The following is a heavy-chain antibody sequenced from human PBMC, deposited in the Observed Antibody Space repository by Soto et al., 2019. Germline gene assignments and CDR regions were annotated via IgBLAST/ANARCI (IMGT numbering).Heavy chain of an antibody. Sequence: QVQLQESGPGLVKPSETLSLTCTVSGGSISSYYWSWIRQPPGKGLEWIGYIYYSGSTNNNPSLKSRVTTSIDTSKNQFSLKLSSVTAADTAVYYCARDVRDYDTLADYWYFDLWGRGTLVTVSS. J-gene: IGHJ2*01. V-gene: IGHV4-59*01. CDR3: ARDVRDYDTLADYWYFDL. D-gene: IGHD3-9*01. CDR2: IYYSGST. CDR1: GGSISSYY.